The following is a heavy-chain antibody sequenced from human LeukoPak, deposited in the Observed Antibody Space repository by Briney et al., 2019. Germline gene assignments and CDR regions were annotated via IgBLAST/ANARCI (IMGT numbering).Heavy chain of an antibody. V-gene: IGHV3-23*01. CDR2: ISGGGDIT. CDR1: GFNFANHA. Sequence: GGSLRLSCAASGFNFANHAMSWVRQTPGKGLEWVSAISGGGDITYYADSVKGRFTISRDNSKNTLYLQMNSLRAEDTAVYYCAKSAVAASFFEIDYWGQGTLVTVSS. CDR3: AKSAVAASFFEIDY. D-gene: IGHD6-19*01. J-gene: IGHJ4*02.